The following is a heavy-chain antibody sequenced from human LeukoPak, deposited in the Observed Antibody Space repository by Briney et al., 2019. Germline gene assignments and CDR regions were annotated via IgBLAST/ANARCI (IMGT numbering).Heavy chain of an antibody. CDR2: ISSSSSTI. D-gene: IGHD1-1*01. CDR3: ARRWNDAFDI. CDR1: GFTFSSYS. Sequence: GGSPRLSCAASGFTFSSYSMNWVRQTPGKGLEWVSYISSSSSTIYYADSVKGRFTISRDNAKNSLYLQMNSLRAEDTAVYYCARRWNDAFDIWGQGTMVTVSS. J-gene: IGHJ3*02. V-gene: IGHV3-48*01.